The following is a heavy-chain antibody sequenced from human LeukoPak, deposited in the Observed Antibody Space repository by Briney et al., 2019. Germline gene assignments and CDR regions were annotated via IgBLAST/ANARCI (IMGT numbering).Heavy chain of an antibody. CDR1: GFIFSNYA. D-gene: IGHD5-18*01. CDR2: ISGSGSRI. Sequence: GGSLRLSCAASGFIFSNYAMTWVRQAPGKGLEWVSGISGSGSRIYYADSVKGRFTISRDNSKNTLFLQMTSLRAEDTAVYYCARALRYSHGPAADDYWGQGTLVTVSS. J-gene: IGHJ4*02. V-gene: IGHV3-23*01. CDR3: ARALRYSHGPAADDY.